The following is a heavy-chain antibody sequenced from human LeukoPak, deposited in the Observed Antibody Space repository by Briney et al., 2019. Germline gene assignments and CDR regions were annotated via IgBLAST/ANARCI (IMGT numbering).Heavy chain of an antibody. J-gene: IGHJ6*03. CDR3: ARPGNKQWLYYYYMDV. V-gene: IGHV3-43D*03. CDR1: GFTFHEYP. CDR2: ISWDGGST. Sequence: TGGSLRLSCAASGFTFHEYPMHWVRQAPGKGLEWVSLISWDGGSTYYADSVKGRFSVSRDNSKNSLYLQMNSLRAEDTALYYCARPGNKQWLYYYYMDVWGKGTTVTVSS. D-gene: IGHD6-19*01.